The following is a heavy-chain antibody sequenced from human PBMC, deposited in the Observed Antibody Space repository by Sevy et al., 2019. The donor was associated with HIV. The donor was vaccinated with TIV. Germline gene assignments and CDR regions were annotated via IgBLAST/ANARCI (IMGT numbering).Heavy chain of an antibody. J-gene: IGHJ5*02. D-gene: IGHD2-2*01. CDR1: GYTFTGYY. V-gene: IGHV1-2*02. CDR3: ARGPVSNFIVVVPAAYNWFDP. CDR2: INPNSGGT. Sequence: ASVKVSCKASGYTFTGYYMHWVRQAPGQGLEWMGWINPNSGGTNYAQKFQGRVTMTRDTSISTAYMELSRLRSDDTAVYYCARGPVSNFIVVVPAAYNWFDPWGQRTLVTVSS.